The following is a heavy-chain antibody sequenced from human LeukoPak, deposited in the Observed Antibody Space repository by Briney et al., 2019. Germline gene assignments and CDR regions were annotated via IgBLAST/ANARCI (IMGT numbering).Heavy chain of an antibody. V-gene: IGHV4-34*01. CDR2: INHSGST. J-gene: IGHJ6*02. CDR1: GGSFSDYY. Sequence: PETLSLTCAVYGGSFSDYYWSWVRQPPGKGLEWLGEINHSGSTNYNPSLKSRVTISVHTSKNQFSLKLSSVTAADTAVYYCARKASYDYGVEVWGQGTTVTVSS. CDR3: ARKASYDYGVEV.